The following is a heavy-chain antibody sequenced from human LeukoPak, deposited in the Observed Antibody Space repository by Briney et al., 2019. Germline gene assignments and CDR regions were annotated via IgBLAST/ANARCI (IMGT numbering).Heavy chain of an antibody. CDR2: ISSSSSTI. Sequence: GGSLRLSSAASGFTFSSYSMNWVRQAPGKGLEWVSYISSSSSTIYHADSVKGRFTISRDNAKNSLYLQMNSLRAEDTAVYYCARVGGYDQFDYWGQGTLVTVSS. J-gene: IGHJ4*02. CDR3: ARVGGYDQFDY. D-gene: IGHD5-12*01. V-gene: IGHV3-48*01. CDR1: GFTFSSYS.